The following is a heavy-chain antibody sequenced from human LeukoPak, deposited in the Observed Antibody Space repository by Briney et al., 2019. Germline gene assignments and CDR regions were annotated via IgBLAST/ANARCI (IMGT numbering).Heavy chain of an antibody. J-gene: IGHJ4*02. V-gene: IGHV3-23*01. CDR2: ISGAGGST. CDR1: GFTLSSYT. Sequence: GGSLRLSCAASGFTLSSYTMSWVRQAPGKGLEWLSGISGAGGSTFSADSVKGRFTISRDNFKNTLYLQMSSLRADDTAVYYCAKDRAGQQLNYYFDYWGQGTLVTVSS. D-gene: IGHD6-13*01. CDR3: AKDRAGQQLNYYFDY.